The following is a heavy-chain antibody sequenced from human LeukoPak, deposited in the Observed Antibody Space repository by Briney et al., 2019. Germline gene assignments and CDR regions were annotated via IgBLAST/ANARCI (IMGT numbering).Heavy chain of an antibody. J-gene: IGHJ4*02. Sequence: GGPLRLSCEASGFTFVNAGMSGFGQAPGKGLGGVGRIKSKTDGGTTDYAAPVKGRFTISRDDSKNTLYLQMNSLKTEDTAVYYCTTDAGYCSSTSCYTDWGQGTLVTVSS. CDR3: TTDAGYCSSTSCYTD. D-gene: IGHD2-2*02. CDR1: GFTFVNAG. CDR2: IKSKTDGGTT. V-gene: IGHV3-15*01.